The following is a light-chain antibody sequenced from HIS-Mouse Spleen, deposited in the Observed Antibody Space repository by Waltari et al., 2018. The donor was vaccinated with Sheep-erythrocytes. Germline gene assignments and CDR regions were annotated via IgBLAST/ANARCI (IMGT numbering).Light chain of an antibody. Sequence: DIVMTQSPDSLAVSLGERATINCKSSQSVLYSSNNKNYLAWYQQKPGQPPKLLIYWASTRESGVPDRFSGSGSGTDFTLTISSLQADDFATYYCQQYNSYSPLTFGGGTKVEIK. CDR2: WAS. J-gene: IGKJ4*01. CDR3: QQYNSYSPLT. CDR1: QSVLYSSNNKNY. V-gene: IGKV4-1*01.